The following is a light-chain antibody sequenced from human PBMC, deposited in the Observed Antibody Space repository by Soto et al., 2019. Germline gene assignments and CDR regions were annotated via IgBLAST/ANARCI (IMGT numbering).Light chain of an antibody. CDR2: AAS. V-gene: IGKV1-17*01. CDR1: QDIRNN. CDR3: LQHNDYPWT. Sequence: DIQMTQSPSSLSASVGDRVTITCRASQDIRNNLDWYQQKPGKAPKRLIYAASSLQSGVPSRFSGSGSGTEFTLTISSLQPEDFASYYCLQHNDYPWTFGQGTKVDIK. J-gene: IGKJ1*01.